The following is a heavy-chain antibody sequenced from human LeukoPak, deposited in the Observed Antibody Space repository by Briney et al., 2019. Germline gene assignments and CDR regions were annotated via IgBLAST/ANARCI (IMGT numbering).Heavy chain of an antibody. Sequence: SQTLSLTCAVSGGSISTYYWSWVRQPPGKGLEWIGYIYYSGSTTYNPSLNSRVTISVDPSKNQFSLKLNSVTTADTAVYYCARDVSVCSGGSCYSVNAFDIWGQGAMVTVSS. D-gene: IGHD2-15*01. CDR2: IYYSGST. J-gene: IGHJ3*02. CDR1: GGSISTYY. V-gene: IGHV4-59*01. CDR3: ARDVSVCSGGSCYSVNAFDI.